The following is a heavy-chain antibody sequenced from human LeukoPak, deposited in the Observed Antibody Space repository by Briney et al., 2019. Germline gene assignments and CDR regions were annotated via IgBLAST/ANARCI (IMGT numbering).Heavy chain of an antibody. CDR1: GGTFSSYA. Sequence: SVKVSCKASGGTFSSYAISWVRQAPGQGLEWMGGIIPIFGTANYAQKFQGRVTITADESTSTAYMELSSLRSGDTAVYYCARVPYNNAFDIWGQGTMATVSS. J-gene: IGHJ3*02. D-gene: IGHD3-10*01. V-gene: IGHV1-69*13. CDR2: IIPIFGTA. CDR3: ARVPYNNAFDI.